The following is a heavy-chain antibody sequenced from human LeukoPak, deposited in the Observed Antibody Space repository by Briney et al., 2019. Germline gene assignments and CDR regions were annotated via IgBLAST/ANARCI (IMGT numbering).Heavy chain of an antibody. Sequence: GGSLRLSCAASGFTFSSYGMHWVRQAPGKGLEWVALIRYDGSNKYYADSVKGRFTISRDNSKNTLYLQMNRLRAEDTAVYYCATMGIAAAGDYWGQGTLVTVSS. J-gene: IGHJ4*02. D-gene: IGHD6-13*01. CDR1: GFTFSSYG. CDR2: IRYDGSNK. CDR3: ATMGIAAAGDY. V-gene: IGHV3-30*02.